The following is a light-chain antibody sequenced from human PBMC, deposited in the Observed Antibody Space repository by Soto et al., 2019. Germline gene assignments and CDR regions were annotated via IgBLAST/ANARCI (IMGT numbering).Light chain of an antibody. CDR1: QSVNRN. V-gene: IGKV3-15*01. CDR2: DTS. CDR3: QQYNNWPRT. Sequence: EIVMTQSPATLSVSPGDRATLSCRASQSVNRNLAWYQQKPGQAPRLLIYDTSTRATGFPARFSGSGSGTEFTLTISGLQSEDFAIYYCQQYNNWPRTFGQGTKVDIK. J-gene: IGKJ1*01.